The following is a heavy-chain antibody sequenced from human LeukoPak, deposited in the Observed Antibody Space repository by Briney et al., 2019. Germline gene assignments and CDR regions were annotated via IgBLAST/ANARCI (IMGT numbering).Heavy chain of an antibody. J-gene: IGHJ4*02. CDR3: AATAVTIRVGPDY. CDR1: GFTFTSYA. V-gene: IGHV3-23*01. D-gene: IGHD4-17*01. Sequence: GGSLRLSCVASGFTFTSYAMTWVRQAPGKGLEWVSTITASGGSTYYAEFVKGRFTISRDNSKNTMYVQMNSLRGDDTAVYYCAATAVTIRVGPDYWGQGTLVTVSS. CDR2: ITASGGST.